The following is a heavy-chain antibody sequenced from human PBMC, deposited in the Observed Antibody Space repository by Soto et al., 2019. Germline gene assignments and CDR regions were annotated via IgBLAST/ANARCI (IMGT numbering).Heavy chain of an antibody. V-gene: IGHV4-59*01. D-gene: IGHD3-3*01. CDR1: GGSISTYY. CDR2: IYYNGST. CDR3: ARGYDFWSGYYVPWFDP. Sequence: SETLSLTCTVSGGSISTYYWSWIRQPPGKGLEWIGYIYYNGSTNYNPSLKSRVTMSVDTSKNQFSLKLNSVTAADTAVYFCARGYDFWSGYYVPWFDPWGQGTLVTVSS. J-gene: IGHJ5*02.